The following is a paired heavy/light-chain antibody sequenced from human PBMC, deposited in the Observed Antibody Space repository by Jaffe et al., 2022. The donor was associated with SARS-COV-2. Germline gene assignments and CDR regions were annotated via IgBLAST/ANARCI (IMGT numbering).Light chain of an antibody. CDR2: DTS. V-gene: IGKV3-20*01. CDR3: QQYGTSLYT. CDR1: QSVNNDY. J-gene: IGKJ2*01. Sequence: EIVLTQSPGTLSLSPGDRATLSCRASQSVNNDYLAWLQQKPGQAPRLLIYDTSRRATGVPDRFSGSGSGADFTLTISRLEHEDFAVYYCQQYGTSLYTFGQGTRLEI.
Heavy chain of an antibody. CDR3: ARLNGDPFFDF. CDR2: VYPDDSET. J-gene: IGHJ4*02. CDR1: GYRFTTYW. V-gene: IGHV5-51*03. Sequence: EVQLVQSGAEVKKSGESLKISCKGSGYRFTTYWIAWVRQMPGKGLEWMGIVYPDDSETRYNPSFQGQVTISADKSIATAYLHWDSLKASDTAIYYCARLNGDPFFDFWGQGTLVTVSS. D-gene: IGHD4-17*01.